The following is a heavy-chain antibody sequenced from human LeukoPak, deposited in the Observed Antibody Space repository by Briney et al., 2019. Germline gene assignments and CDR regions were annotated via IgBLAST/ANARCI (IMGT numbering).Heavy chain of an antibody. Sequence: ASVTVSCKASGYTFTSYYMHWVRQAPGQGLEWMGIINPSGGSTSYAQKFQGRVTMTRDMSTGTVYMELSSLRSEDTAVYYCARDQHYDFWSGYVNWFDPWGQGTLVTVSS. D-gene: IGHD3-3*01. CDR1: GYTFTSYY. CDR2: INPSGGST. CDR3: ARDQHYDFWSGYVNWFDP. V-gene: IGHV1-46*01. J-gene: IGHJ5*02.